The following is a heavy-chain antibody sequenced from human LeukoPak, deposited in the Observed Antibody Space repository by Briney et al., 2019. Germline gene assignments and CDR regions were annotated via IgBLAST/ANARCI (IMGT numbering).Heavy chain of an antibody. CDR1: GGSISSYY. J-gene: IGHJ3*02. Sequence: SETLSLTCTVSGGSISSYYWSWVRQPPGKGLEWIGYIYYSGSTNYNPSLKSRVTISVDTSKNQFSLKLSSVTAADTAVYYCARYQWLEAFDIWGQGTMVTVSS. V-gene: IGHV4-59*01. CDR2: IYYSGST. D-gene: IGHD6-19*01. CDR3: ARYQWLEAFDI.